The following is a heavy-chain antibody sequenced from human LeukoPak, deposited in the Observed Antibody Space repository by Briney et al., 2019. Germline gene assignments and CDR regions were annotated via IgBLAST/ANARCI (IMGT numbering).Heavy chain of an antibody. CDR1: GGTFSSYA. Sequence: SVKVSCKASGGTFSSYAISWVRQAPGPGLEWMGGIIPIFGPANHAQKFQGRVTITADESTSTAYMELSSLRSEDTAVYYCARGKYCSSTSRYEGFDPWGQGTLVTVSS. V-gene: IGHV1-69*01. D-gene: IGHD2-2*01. CDR3: ARGKYCSSTSRYEGFDP. J-gene: IGHJ5*02. CDR2: IIPIFGPA.